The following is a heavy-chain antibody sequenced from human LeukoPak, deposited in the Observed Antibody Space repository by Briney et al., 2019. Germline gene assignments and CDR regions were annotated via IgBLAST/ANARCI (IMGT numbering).Heavy chain of an antibody. CDR3: VKGSAGSRPYSFDY. V-gene: IGHV3-23*01. Sequence: GGSLRLSCAASGFTFSSYAMSWVRQAPGEGLEWVSAISTNGGSTYFADSVKGRFTITRDNSKSTLSLEMNSLRPEDTAVYYCVKGSAGSRPYSFDYWGQGPLLPVSS. CDR1: GFTFSSYA. D-gene: IGHD2-21*01. J-gene: IGHJ4*02. CDR2: ISTNGGST.